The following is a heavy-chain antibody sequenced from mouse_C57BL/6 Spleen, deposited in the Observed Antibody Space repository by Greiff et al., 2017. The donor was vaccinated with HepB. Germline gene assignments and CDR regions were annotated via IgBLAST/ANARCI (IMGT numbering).Heavy chain of an antibody. J-gene: IGHJ3*01. CDR3: ARPLYYYGSSPWFAY. Sequence: EVQGVESGGGLVKPGGSLKLSCAASGFTFSDYGMHWVRQAPEKGLEWVAYISSGSSTIYYADTVKGRFTISRDKAKNTLFLQMTSLRSEDTAMYYCARPLYYYGSSPWFAYWGQGTLVTVSA. CDR2: ISSGSSTI. D-gene: IGHD1-1*01. V-gene: IGHV5-17*01. CDR1: GFTFSDYG.